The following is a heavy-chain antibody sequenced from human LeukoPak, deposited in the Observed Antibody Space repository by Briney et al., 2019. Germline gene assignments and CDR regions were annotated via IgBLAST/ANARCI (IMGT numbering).Heavy chain of an antibody. Sequence: ASVKVSCKASGGTFSSYAISWVRQAPGQGLEWMGWISAYNGNTNYAQKLQGRVTMTTDTSTSTAYMELRSLRSDDTAVYYCARDGGYGDYFDYWGQGTLVTVSS. J-gene: IGHJ4*02. D-gene: IGHD4-17*01. V-gene: IGHV1-18*01. CDR1: GGTFSSYA. CDR2: ISAYNGNT. CDR3: ARDGGYGDYFDY.